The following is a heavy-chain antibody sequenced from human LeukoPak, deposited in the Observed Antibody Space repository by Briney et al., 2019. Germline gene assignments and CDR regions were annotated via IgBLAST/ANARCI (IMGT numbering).Heavy chain of an antibody. V-gene: IGHV3-23*01. D-gene: IGHD6-19*01. CDR1: GFTFSSYA. Sequence: PGGSLRLSCAASGFTFSSYAMSWVRQAPGKGLEWVSSISGSDGGTYYADSGKGRFTISRDISKNTLYLQMNSLRAEDTAVYYCARALQAVAGTIDYWGQGTLVTVSS. CDR2: ISGSDGGT. CDR3: ARALQAVAGTIDY. J-gene: IGHJ4*02.